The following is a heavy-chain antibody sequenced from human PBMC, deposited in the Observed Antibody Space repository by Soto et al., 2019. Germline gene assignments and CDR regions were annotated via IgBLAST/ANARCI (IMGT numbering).Heavy chain of an antibody. J-gene: IGHJ6*02. V-gene: IGHV1-2*04. Sequence: QVQLEQSGAEVKKPGASVKVSCKASGYTFTEYYIHWVRQAPEQGLVWIGWINPNSGGTKYAQKFQGWVTLTSNTSISTAYMELGSLKSDDTAVYYCARRLGGGGDYYYGMDVWGQGTTVTVSS. CDR3: ARRLGGGGDYYYGMDV. CDR1: GYTFTEYY. D-gene: IGHD3-10*01. CDR2: INPNSGGT.